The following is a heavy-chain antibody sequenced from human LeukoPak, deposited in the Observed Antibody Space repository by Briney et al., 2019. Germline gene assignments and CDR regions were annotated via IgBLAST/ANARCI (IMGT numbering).Heavy chain of an antibody. Sequence: SETLSLTCTVSGGSISSGSYYWSWIRQPAGKGLEWIGRIYTSGSTNYNPSLNSRVTISVETSNNQFSLKLSSVTATDTAVYYCARHGGSGLDWFDPWGQGTLVTVSS. CDR2: IYTSGST. CDR3: ARHGGSGLDWFDP. CDR1: GGSISSGSYY. V-gene: IGHV4-61*02. D-gene: IGHD3-10*01. J-gene: IGHJ5*02.